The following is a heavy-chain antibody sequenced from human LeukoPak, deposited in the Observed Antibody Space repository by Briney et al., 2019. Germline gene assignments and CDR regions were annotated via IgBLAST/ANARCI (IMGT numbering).Heavy chain of an antibody. CDR1: VFTLDHWT. CDR3: ATIAGTMIVVVTTFDY. V-gene: IGHV3-9*01. CDR2: SSWNSSSI. D-gene: IGHD3-22*01. J-gene: IGHJ4*02. Sequence: GSPLILCWASGVFTLDHWTRHWGQQSRKRCVEWVNGSSWNSSSIGYADSVKGGFTNSRDNANNSIYQEMNRLRAEDTALCYCATIAGTMIVVVTTFDYWGQGTLLTVPS.